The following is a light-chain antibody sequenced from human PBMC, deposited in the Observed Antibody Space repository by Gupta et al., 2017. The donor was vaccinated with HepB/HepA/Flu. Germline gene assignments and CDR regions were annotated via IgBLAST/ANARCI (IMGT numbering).Light chain of an antibody. CDR2: YDS. V-gene: IGLV3-21*04. CDR1: NIGSKS. Sequence: SYVLTQPPSLSVAPGQTARVTCGGNNIGSKSVHWYQQKPGQAPVLVIYYDSDRPSGIPERLSGSNSGDTANLTISRVEAGDEADYSCQVWDGSSDRRVFGGGTKLTVL. CDR3: QVWDGSSDRRV. J-gene: IGLJ3*02.